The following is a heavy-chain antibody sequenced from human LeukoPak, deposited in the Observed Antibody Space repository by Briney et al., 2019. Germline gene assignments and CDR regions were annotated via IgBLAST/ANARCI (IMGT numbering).Heavy chain of an antibody. CDR1: GFTFSNAW. Sequence: GGSLRLSCAASGFTFSNAWMSWVRQAPGKGLEWVTIMWYDGSKKYYADSVKGRFTISRDDSKNTLYLQMNSLRAEDTGVYYCAREGGPPYYYYVMDVWGQGTTVTVSS. CDR3: AREGGPPYYYYVMDV. CDR2: MWYDGSKK. D-gene: IGHD3-16*01. J-gene: IGHJ6*02. V-gene: IGHV3-33*08.